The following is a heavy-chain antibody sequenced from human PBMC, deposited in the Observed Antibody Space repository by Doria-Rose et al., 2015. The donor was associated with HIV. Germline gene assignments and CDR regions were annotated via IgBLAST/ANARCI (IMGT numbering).Heavy chain of an antibody. Sequence: QAPGKGLEWVANIKQDGSEKYYVDSVKGRFTISRDNAKNSLYLQMNSLRAEDTAVYYCARDAGDYNFWSGYYSRYWYFDLWGRGTLVTVSS. V-gene: IGHV3-7*01. D-gene: IGHD3-3*01. J-gene: IGHJ2*01. CDR2: IKQDGSEK. CDR3: ARDAGDYNFWSGYYSRYWYFDL.